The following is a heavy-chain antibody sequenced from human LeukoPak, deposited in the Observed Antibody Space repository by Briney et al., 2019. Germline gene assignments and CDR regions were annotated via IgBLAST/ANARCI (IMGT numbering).Heavy chain of an antibody. Sequence: PSETLSLTCTVSGGSTSSGSYYWSWIRQPAGKGLEWIGRIYTSGSTNYNPSLKSRVTISVDTSKNQFSLKLSSVTAADTAVYYCARGVAPPNYCSGGSCTAGYYYMDVWGKGTTVTVSS. CDR3: ARGVAPPNYCSGGSCTAGYYYMDV. J-gene: IGHJ6*03. D-gene: IGHD2-15*01. CDR1: GGSTSSGSYY. CDR2: IYTSGST. V-gene: IGHV4-61*02.